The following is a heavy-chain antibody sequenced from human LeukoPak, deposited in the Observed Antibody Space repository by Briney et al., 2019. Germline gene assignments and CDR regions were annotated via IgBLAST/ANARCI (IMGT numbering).Heavy chain of an antibody. V-gene: IGHV3-7*01. CDR1: GFTSASYW. CDR2: IKEDGSET. D-gene: IGHD5-18*01. Sequence: GGSLRLSCVASGFTSASYWMSWVRQAPGKGLEWVANIKEDGSETFYVYSVKGRFTISRDNAKNSVTLQMNSLRAEDTAVYYCARQGRIGYNFGRFDYWGQGTLVTVSS. CDR3: ARQGRIGYNFGRFDY. J-gene: IGHJ4*02.